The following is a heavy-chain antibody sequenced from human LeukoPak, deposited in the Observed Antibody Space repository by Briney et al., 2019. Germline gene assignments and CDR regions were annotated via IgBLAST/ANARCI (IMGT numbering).Heavy chain of an antibody. V-gene: IGHV3-30*03. CDR1: GFTFSSYG. CDR2: ISYDGSNK. Sequence: GGSLRLSCAASGFTFSSYGMRWVRQAPGKGLEWVAVISYDGSNKYYADSVKGRFTISRDNSKNTLYLQMNSLRAEDTAVYYCARDVGGAFDIWGQGTMVTVSS. D-gene: IGHD1-26*01. J-gene: IGHJ3*02. CDR3: ARDVGGAFDI.